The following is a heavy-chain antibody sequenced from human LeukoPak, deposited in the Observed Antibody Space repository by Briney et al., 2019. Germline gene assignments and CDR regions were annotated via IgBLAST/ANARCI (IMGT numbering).Heavy chain of an antibody. D-gene: IGHD4-17*01. Sequence: SETLSLTCTVSGGSISNYFWSWVRQPAGKGLEWIGRIYSTGRSDYNPSLKSRITMSVDTSKNQFSLKLSSVTAADTAVYYCARVFIGYGAHLDYWGQGTLVTVSS. CDR3: ARVFIGYGAHLDY. CDR2: IYSTGRS. J-gene: IGHJ4*02. V-gene: IGHV4-4*07. CDR1: GGSISNYF.